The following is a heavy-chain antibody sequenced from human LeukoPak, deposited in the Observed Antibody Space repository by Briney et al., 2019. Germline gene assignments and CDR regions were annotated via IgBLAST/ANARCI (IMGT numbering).Heavy chain of an antibody. D-gene: IGHD3-16*02. CDR1: GFSLSTSGVG. V-gene: IGHV2-5*01. Sequence: SGPTLVKPTQTLTLTCTFSGFSLSTSGVGVGWIRQPPGKALEWLALIYWNDDKRYSLSLKSRLTITKDTSKNQVVLTMTNMDPVDTATYYCAHSSGGVIRNWFDPWGQGTLVTVSS. CDR3: AHSSGGVIRNWFDP. CDR2: IYWNDDK. J-gene: IGHJ5*02.